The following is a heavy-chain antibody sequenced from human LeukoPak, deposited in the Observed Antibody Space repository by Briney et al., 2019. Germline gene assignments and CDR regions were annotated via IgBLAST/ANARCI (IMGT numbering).Heavy chain of an antibody. CDR2: MYSGGTT. CDR3: ARASDY. Sequence: GGSLRLSCAASGFTFSSNYMSWVRQAPGEGLGWVSVMYSGGTTYYSDSVKGRLTISRDSSKNTLYLQMNSLRAEDTVVYYCARASDYWGQGTLVTVSS. J-gene: IGHJ4*02. V-gene: IGHV3-53*01. CDR1: GFTFSSNY.